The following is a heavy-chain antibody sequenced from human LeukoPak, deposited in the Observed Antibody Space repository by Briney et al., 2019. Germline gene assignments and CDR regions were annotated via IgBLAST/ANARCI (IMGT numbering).Heavy chain of an antibody. Sequence: ASVKVSCKASGGTFSSYAISWVRQAPGQGLEWMGGIIPIFGTANYAQKFQGRVTITAGESTSTAYMELSSLRSEDTAVYYCARDPLIVGATHFDYWGQGTLVTVSS. CDR1: GGTFSSYA. J-gene: IGHJ4*02. CDR3: ARDPLIVGATHFDY. D-gene: IGHD1-26*01. CDR2: IIPIFGTA. V-gene: IGHV1-69*13.